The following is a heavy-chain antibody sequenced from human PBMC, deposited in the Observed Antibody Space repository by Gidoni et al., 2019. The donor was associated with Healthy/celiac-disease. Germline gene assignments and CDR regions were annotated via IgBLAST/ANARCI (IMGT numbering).Heavy chain of an antibody. J-gene: IGHJ3*02. CDR3: ASRYSGSGKGAFDI. Sequence: EVQLVESGGGLVKPGGSLRLSCAASGFTFSSYSMNWVRQAPGKGLEWVSSISSSSSYIYYADSVKGRFTISRDNAKNSLYLQMNSLRAEDTAVYYCASRYSGSGKGAFDIWGQGTMVTVSS. D-gene: IGHD5-12*01. CDR2: ISSSSSYI. V-gene: IGHV3-21*01. CDR1: GFTFSSYS.